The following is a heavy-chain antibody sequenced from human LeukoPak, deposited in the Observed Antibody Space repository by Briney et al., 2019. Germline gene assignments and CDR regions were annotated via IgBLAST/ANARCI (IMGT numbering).Heavy chain of an antibody. CDR3: ARGPKRGTIGYCSGGSCYSAPKIGFDY. Sequence: SETLSLTCTVSGGSISSSSYYWGWIRQPPGKGLEWIGSIYYSGSTYYNPSLKSRGTISVDTSKNQFSLKLSSVTAADTAVYYCARGPKRGTIGYCSGGSCYSAPKIGFDYWGQGTLVTVSS. D-gene: IGHD2-15*01. CDR1: GGSISSSSYY. CDR2: IYYSGST. V-gene: IGHV4-39*07. J-gene: IGHJ4*02.